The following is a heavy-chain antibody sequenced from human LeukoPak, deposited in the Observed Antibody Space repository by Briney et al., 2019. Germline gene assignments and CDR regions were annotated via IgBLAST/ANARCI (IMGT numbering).Heavy chain of an antibody. D-gene: IGHD1-14*01. V-gene: IGHV3-23*01. Sequence: GGSLRLSCAASGFTFENYGMSWVRQAPGEGLVWVSAIGGSGNTIYYGESVKGRFTISRDNSKNTLYLQMNSLRVEDSAIYYCAKIITGGGQDFWGQGTLVIVSS. CDR1: GFTFENYG. J-gene: IGHJ4*02. CDR3: AKIITGGGQDF. CDR2: IGGSGNTI.